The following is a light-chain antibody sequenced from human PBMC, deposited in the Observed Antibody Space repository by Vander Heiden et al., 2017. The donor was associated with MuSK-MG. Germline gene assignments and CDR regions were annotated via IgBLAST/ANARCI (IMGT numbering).Light chain of an antibody. CDR2: SNN. Sequence: SVLTQTPSASATPGQGVTISCSGSSSNIGSNTVNWYQQLPGTAPKLLIYSNNQRPSGVPDRFSGSKSGTSASLAISGLQSEDEADYYCAAWDDSLNGPWVFGGGTKLTVL. CDR1: SSNIGSNT. CDR3: AAWDDSLNGPWV. J-gene: IGLJ3*02. V-gene: IGLV1-44*01.